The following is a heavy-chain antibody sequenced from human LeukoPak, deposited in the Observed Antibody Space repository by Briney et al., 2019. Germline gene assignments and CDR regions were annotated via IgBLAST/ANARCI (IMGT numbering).Heavy chain of an antibody. CDR3: ANQRAYYDGSGYYTLPSDY. V-gene: IGHV3-23*01. J-gene: IGHJ4*02. D-gene: IGHD3-22*01. CDR2: ISGSGDTT. Sequence: GGSLRLSCAASGFTFTTYAMSWVRQAPGKGLEWVSAISGSGDTTFYADSVKGRFTISRDNSKNTLYLQMNSLRAEDTAVYCCANQRAYYDGSGYYTLPSDYWGQGTLVTVSS. CDR1: GFTFTTYA.